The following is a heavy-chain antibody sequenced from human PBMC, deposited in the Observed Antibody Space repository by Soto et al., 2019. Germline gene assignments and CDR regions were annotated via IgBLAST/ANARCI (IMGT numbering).Heavy chain of an antibody. CDR3: AKWGGGSSSRTVPDY. CDR2: ISASGGGT. CDR1: GFTFSSQA. V-gene: IGHV3-23*01. D-gene: IGHD6-13*01. Sequence: EVQLLESGGGLVQPGGSLRLSCAVSGFTFSSQAMAWVRQAPGQGLEWVSGISASGGGTYYADSLKGRFTISRDNSKNSLYLQMNSLRPEDTAVYYCAKWGGGSSSRTVPDYWGQGTLVTVSS. J-gene: IGHJ4*02.